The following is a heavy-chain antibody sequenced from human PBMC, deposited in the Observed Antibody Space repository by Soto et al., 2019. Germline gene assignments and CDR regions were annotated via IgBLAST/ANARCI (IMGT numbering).Heavy chain of an antibody. CDR1: GGSFSGYY. CDR2: INHSGST. J-gene: IGHJ5*02. Sequence: PSETLSLTCAVYGGSFSGYYWSWIRQPPGKGLEWIGEINHSGSTNYNPSLKSRVTISVGTSKNQFSLKLSSVTAADTAVYYCARRVTIFGGGSVPRGQGTLVTVSS. V-gene: IGHV4-34*01. D-gene: IGHD3-3*01. CDR3: ARRVTIFGGGSVP.